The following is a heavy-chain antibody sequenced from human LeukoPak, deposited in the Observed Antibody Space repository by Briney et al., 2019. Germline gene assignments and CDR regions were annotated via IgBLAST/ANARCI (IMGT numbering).Heavy chain of an antibody. CDR3: ARAPLDCSGGSCYSGYFDY. V-gene: IGHV4-59*01. D-gene: IGHD2-15*01. CDR1: GSSISSYY. Sequence: SETLSLTCTVSGSSISSYYWSWIRQPPGKGLEWIGYIYYSGSTNYNPSLKSRVTISVDTSKNQFSLKLSSVTAADTAVYYCARAPLDCSGGSCYSGYFDYWGQGTLVTVSS. J-gene: IGHJ4*02. CDR2: IYYSGST.